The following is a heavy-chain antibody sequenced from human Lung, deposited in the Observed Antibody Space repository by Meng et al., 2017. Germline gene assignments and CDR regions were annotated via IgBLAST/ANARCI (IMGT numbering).Heavy chain of an antibody. Sequence: GQRGLSGAEVKKPGASVKVSCKPSGYNFPDYYIHWVRRAPGQGLEWMGRINPKSGDTHYAQKFQARVTMTGDTSISTAYMELSGLRSDDTAMYYCARDEDISAAGKLFGDYWGQGTLVTVSS. CDR2: INPKSGDT. D-gene: IGHD6-25*01. CDR1: GYNFPDYY. CDR3: ARDEDISAAGKLFGDY. J-gene: IGHJ4*02. V-gene: IGHV1-2*06.